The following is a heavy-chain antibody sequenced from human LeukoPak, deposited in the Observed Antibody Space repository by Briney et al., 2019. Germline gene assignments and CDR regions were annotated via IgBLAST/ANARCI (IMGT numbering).Heavy chain of an antibody. CDR2: IKQDGSEK. V-gene: IGHV3-7*01. CDR3: ARAGDGYNLLLFAPLGY. CDR1: GFTFSSYW. D-gene: IGHD5-24*01. Sequence: GGSLRLSCAASGFTFSSYWMSWVRQAPGKGLEWVANIKQDGSEKYYVDSVKGRFTISRDNAKNSLYLQMNSLRAEDTAVYYCARAGDGYNLLLFAPLGYWGQGTLVTVSS. J-gene: IGHJ4*02.